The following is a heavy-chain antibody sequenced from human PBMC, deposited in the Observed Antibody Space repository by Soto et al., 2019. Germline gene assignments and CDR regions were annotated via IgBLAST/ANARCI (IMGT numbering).Heavy chain of an antibody. J-gene: IGHJ6*02. CDR3: ARGRRAAPYYYYYGMDV. D-gene: IGHD6-6*01. Sequence: QVQLQQRGAGLLTPSETLPLTCAVYCGSFSGDYWCCIRQPPARGLEWIGAINHSGSTNYNPSLKSRVTISVDTSKNQFSLKLSSVTAADTAVYYCARGRRAAPYYYYYGMDVWGQGTTVTVSS. CDR2: INHSGST. V-gene: IGHV4-34*01. CDR1: CGSFSGDY.